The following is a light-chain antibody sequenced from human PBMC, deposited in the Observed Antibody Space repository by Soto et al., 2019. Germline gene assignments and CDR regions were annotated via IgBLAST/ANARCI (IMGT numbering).Light chain of an antibody. Sequence: QSPKSLALSLVARATVNCKSSQSVLYLAWYQQKPGQPPKLLIYWASTRESGVPDRFSGSGSGTDFTLTISSLQAEDVAVYYCQQHYTTPWTFGQVSKVDI. CDR2: WAS. V-gene: IGKV4-1*01. CDR3: QQHYTTPWT. J-gene: IGKJ1*01. CDR1: QSVLY.